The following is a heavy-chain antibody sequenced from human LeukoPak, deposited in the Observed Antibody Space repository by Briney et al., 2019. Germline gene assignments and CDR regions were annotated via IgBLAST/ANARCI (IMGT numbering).Heavy chain of an antibody. CDR2: ISSSSSYI. Sequence: GGSLRLSCAASGFTFSSYSMNWVRQAPGKGLEWVSSISSSSSYIYYADSVKGRFTISRDNAKNSLYLQMNSLRAEDTAVYYCAGEANPEYYYDSSGYTEYFQHWGQGTLVTVSS. D-gene: IGHD3-22*01. J-gene: IGHJ1*01. V-gene: IGHV3-21*01. CDR3: AGEANPEYYYDSSGYTEYFQH. CDR1: GFTFSSYS.